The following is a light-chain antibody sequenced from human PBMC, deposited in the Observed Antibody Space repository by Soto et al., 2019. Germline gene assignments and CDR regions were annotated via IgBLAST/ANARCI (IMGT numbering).Light chain of an antibody. CDR3: QKSSSIPYT. CDR1: QTISTY. CDR2: GAS. Sequence: DIQMTQSPSSLSASVGDRVTITCRASQTISTYLNWYQQIPGKAPKLLIYGASNLQNGVPSRFSGSGSWTDFTLTISSLQPEDFATYYCQKSSSIPYTFGQGTKLEIK. V-gene: IGKV1-39*01. J-gene: IGKJ2*01.